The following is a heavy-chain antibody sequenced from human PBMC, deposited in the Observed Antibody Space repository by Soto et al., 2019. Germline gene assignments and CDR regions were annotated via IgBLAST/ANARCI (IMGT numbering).Heavy chain of an antibody. CDR1: GFTFSSYW. J-gene: IGHJ3*02. CDR3: ARGSDSCGYAFDI. CDR2: IKQDRSEK. V-gene: IGHV3-7*03. Sequence: GGSLRLSCAASGFTFSSYWMSWVRQAPGKGLEWVANIKQDRSEKYYVDSVKGRFTISRDNAKNSLYLQMNSLRAEDTALYYYARGSDSCGYAFDIWGQGTMVTVSS. D-gene: IGHD3-22*01.